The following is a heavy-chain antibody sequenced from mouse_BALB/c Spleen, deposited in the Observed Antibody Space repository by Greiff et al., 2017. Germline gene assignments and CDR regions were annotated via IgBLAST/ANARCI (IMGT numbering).Heavy chain of an antibody. CDR3: ARRGDDDGQALFAY. D-gene: IGHD2-2*01. Sequence: VQLQQSGAELVRPGVSVKISCKGSGYTFTDYAMHWVKQSHAKSLEWIGVISTYYGDASYNQKFKGKATMTVDKSSSTAYMELDRLTSEDSAIYYCARRGDDDGQALFAYWGQGTLVTVSA. CDR2: ISTYYGDA. V-gene: IGHV1S137*01. J-gene: IGHJ3*01. CDR1: GYTFTDYA.